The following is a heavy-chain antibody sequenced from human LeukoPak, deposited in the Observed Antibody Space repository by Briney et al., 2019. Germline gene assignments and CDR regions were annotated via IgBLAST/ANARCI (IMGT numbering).Heavy chain of an antibody. CDR2: IYYSGTT. Sequence: SETLSLTCTVSGGSISSSSDYWGWIRQPPGKGLEWIGSIYYSGTTYYHPSLKSRLTTSVDTSKNQFSLKLSSVTAADTAVYYCARHRYYYRSGSYYGAPYYMDVWGKGTTVTISS. J-gene: IGHJ6*03. CDR1: GGSISSSSDY. CDR3: ARHRYYYRSGSYYGAPYYMDV. D-gene: IGHD3-10*01. V-gene: IGHV4-39*01.